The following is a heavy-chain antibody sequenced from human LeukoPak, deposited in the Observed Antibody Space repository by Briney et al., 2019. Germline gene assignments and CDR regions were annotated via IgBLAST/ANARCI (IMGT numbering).Heavy chain of an antibody. CDR1: GGSFSGYY. CDR3: ARTLRHLDY. Sequence: PSETLSLTCAVYGGSFSGYYWSWIRQPPGKGLEWIGEINHSGSTNYNPSLKSRVTISVDTSKNQFSLKLSSVTAADTAVYYCARTLRHLDYWGQGTLVTVSS. D-gene: IGHD3-3*01. CDR2: INHSGST. J-gene: IGHJ4*02. V-gene: IGHV4-34*01.